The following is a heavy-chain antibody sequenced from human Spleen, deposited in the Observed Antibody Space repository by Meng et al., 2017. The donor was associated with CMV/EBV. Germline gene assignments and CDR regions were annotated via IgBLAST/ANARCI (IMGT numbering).Heavy chain of an antibody. CDR2: IYTGDT. D-gene: IGHD2-15*01. CDR3: AKYRDCGGGTCYSDYYYGMAV. Sequence: GESLKISCAASGFTFSSYWMHWVRQAPGKGLEWVSLIYTGDTYYADSVKGRFTISRDNSKNALYLQMNSLRAEDTAIYYCAKYRDCGGGTCYSDYYYGMAVWGRGTTVTVSS. CDR1: GFTFSSYW. J-gene: IGHJ6*02. V-gene: IGHV3-53*01.